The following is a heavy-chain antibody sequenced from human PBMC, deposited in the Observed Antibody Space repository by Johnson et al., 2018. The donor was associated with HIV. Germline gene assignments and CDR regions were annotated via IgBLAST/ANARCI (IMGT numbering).Heavy chain of an antibody. CDR2: ISDSGGST. J-gene: IGHJ3*02. CDR3: ARVNIAFDI. V-gene: IGHV3-20*04. Sequence: VQLVESGGGVVRPGGSLRLSCAASGFTFDDYGMSWVRQAPGKGLEWVSAISDSGGSTYYADSVKGRFTISRDNAKNSLYLQMNSLRVEDTAVYYCARVNIAFDIWGQGTMVTVSS. D-gene: IGHD2/OR15-2a*01. CDR1: GFTFDDYG.